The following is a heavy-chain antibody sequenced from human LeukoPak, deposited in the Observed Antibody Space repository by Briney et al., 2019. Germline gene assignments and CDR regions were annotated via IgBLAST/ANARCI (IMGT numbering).Heavy chain of an antibody. Sequence: SQTLSLTCTVSGGSISSGSYYWSWIRQPAGKGLEWIGRIYTSGSTNYNPSLKSRVTISVDTSKNQFSLKLSSVTAADTAVYYCARTVYARFGYWGQGTLVTVSS. CDR2: IYTSGST. D-gene: IGHD3-16*01. V-gene: IGHV4-61*02. J-gene: IGHJ4*02. CDR3: ARTVYARFGY. CDR1: GGSISSGSYY.